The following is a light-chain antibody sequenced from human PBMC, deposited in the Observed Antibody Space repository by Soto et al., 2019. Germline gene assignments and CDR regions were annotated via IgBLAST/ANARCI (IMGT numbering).Light chain of an antibody. CDR3: SSYTVISTSV. CDR2: DVS. V-gene: IGLV2-14*01. Sequence: QSALTQPASVSGSPGQSITISCTGTSSDVGAYNYVSWYQQHPGKAPKLMIYDVSNRPSGVSNRFSGSKSGNTASLTISGLQAEDEADYFCSSYTVISTSVFGTGSKVTVL. J-gene: IGLJ1*01. CDR1: SSDVGAYNY.